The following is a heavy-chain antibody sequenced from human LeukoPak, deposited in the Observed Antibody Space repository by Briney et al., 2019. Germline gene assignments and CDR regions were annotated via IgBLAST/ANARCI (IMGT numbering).Heavy chain of an antibody. D-gene: IGHD4-23*01. CDR1: GFTFSSYS. CDR2: ISSSSSTI. J-gene: IGHJ4*02. V-gene: IGHV3-48*01. Sequence: GGSLRLSCAASGFTFSSYSMNWVRQAPGKGLEWVSYISSSSSTIYYADSVKGRFTISRDNAKNSLYLQLNSLRAEDTAVYYCARAGSGHSPRNSGLDYWGQGTLVTVSS. CDR3: ARAGSGHSPRNSGLDY.